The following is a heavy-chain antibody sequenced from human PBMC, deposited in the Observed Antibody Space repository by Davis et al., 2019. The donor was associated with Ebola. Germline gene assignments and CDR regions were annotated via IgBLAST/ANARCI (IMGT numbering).Heavy chain of an antibody. V-gene: IGHV1-69*13. CDR2: IIPIFGTA. CDR3: AKYSYGEGYCSGGSCYPFDY. J-gene: IGHJ4*02. D-gene: IGHD2-15*01. Sequence: SVKVSCKASGGTFSSYAISWVRQAPGQGLEWMGGIIPIFGTANYAQKFQGRVTITADESTSTAYMELSSLRSEDTAVYYCAKYSYGEGYCSGGSCYPFDYWGQGTLVTVSS. CDR1: GGTFSSYA.